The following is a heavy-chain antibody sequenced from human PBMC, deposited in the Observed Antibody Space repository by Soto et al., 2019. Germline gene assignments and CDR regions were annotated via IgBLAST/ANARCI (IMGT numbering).Heavy chain of an antibody. Sequence: SETLSLTCTVSGGSISSYYWSWIRQPPGKGLEWIGYIYYSGSTNYNPSLKSRVTISVDTSKNQFSLKLSSVTAADTAVYYCARRSCGGDCFTDYWGQGTLVTVSS. J-gene: IGHJ4*02. V-gene: IGHV4-59*08. D-gene: IGHD2-21*01. CDR3: ARRSCGGDCFTDY. CDR2: IYYSGST. CDR1: GGSISSYY.